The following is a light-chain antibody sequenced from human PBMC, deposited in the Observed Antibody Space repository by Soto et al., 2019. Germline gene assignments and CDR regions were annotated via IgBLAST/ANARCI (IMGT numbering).Light chain of an antibody. Sequence: ETVLTESPGTLPLSPGARATLSCRASQSVGGSFFAWYQQRPGHAPSPLIYHTSYRAAGIPDRLSGSGSGTDFTLTISRMEPEDFAVYYCQQYGSSGTVGQGTKVYIK. CDR1: QSVGGSF. CDR2: HTS. CDR3: QQYGSSGT. J-gene: IGKJ1*01. V-gene: IGKV3-20*01.